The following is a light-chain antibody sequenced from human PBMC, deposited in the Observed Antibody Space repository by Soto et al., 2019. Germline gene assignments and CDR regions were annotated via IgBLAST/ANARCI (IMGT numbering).Light chain of an antibody. CDR2: GAS. Sequence: EIVMTQSPATLSVSPGERATLSCRASQSVSSSLAWYQQKPGQAPRLLIYGASTRATGIPARFSGSGSGTEFTLTINSLQPEDVALYYCQQYNNWPPWTFGQGTKVDIK. V-gene: IGKV3-15*01. CDR1: QSVSSS. J-gene: IGKJ1*01. CDR3: QQYNNWPPWT.